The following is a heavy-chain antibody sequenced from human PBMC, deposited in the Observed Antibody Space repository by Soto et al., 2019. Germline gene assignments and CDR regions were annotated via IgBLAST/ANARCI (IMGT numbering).Heavy chain of an antibody. D-gene: IGHD2-2*01. CDR3: ARQGECGSTSCYGS. CDR2: VFFDGTT. V-gene: IGHV4-39*01. Sequence: QLQLQESGPGLVKPSETLSLTCSVSGASISSGSYYWGWVRQPPGKGLEGIANVFFDGTTYYSPSFNSRVTISVDTSKNQFSLRLRSVTTADTAVYYCARQGECGSTSCYGSWGQGTLVTVSS. J-gene: IGHJ5*02. CDR1: GASISSGSYY.